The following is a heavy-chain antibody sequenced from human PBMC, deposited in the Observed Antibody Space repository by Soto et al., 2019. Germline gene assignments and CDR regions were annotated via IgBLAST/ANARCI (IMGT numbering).Heavy chain of an antibody. CDR1: GGSLNSDDYY. J-gene: IGHJ4*02. CDR2: IYFSGST. Sequence: PSETLSLTCTVSGGSLNSDDYYWTWIRQPPGKGLEWIGYIYFSGSTYYNPSLESRVSISIDTSKNQFSLKLRSVTAADTAVYYCARSTGRYWGQGTLVTVSS. V-gene: IGHV4-30-4*01. D-gene: IGHD4-4*01. CDR3: ARSTGRY.